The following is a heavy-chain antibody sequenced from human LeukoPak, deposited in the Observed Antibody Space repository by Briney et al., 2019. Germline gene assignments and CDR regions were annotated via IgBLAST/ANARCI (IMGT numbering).Heavy chain of an antibody. CDR3: ARRGSSGSYFHFDY. CDR1: GASMNSYY. J-gene: IGHJ4*02. CDR2: VFYSGAT. V-gene: IGHV4-59*01. Sequence: SESLSLTCTVSGASMNSYYWSWIRQAPGKGLEWIGYVFYSGATTHNPSLQSRVTLSLDASNNQFSLKLSSVTSADSAVYYCARRGSSGSYFHFDYWGEGTLVT. D-gene: IGHD3-10*01.